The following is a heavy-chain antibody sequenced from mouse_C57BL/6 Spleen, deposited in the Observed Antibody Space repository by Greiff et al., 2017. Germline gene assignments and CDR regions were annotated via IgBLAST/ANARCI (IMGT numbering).Heavy chain of an antibody. CDR3: AREGVYGSWFAY. D-gene: IGHD1-1*01. V-gene: IGHV1-76*01. CDR1: GYTFTDYY. CDR2: IYPGSGNT. Sequence: VKLMESGAELVRPGASVKLSCKASGYTFTDYYINWVKQRPGQGLEWIARIYPGSGNTYYNEKFKGKATLTAEKSSSTAYMQLSSLTSENSAVYFCAREGVYGSWFAYWGQGTLVTVSA. J-gene: IGHJ3*01.